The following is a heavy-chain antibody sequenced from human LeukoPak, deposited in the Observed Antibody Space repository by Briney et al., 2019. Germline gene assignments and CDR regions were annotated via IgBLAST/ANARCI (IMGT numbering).Heavy chain of an antibody. D-gene: IGHD3-22*01. J-gene: IGHJ6*03. CDR2: IYYSGST. CDR1: GGSISSYY. CDR3: ARLTQTLSITMIVVDYYYYYMDV. V-gene: IGHV4-59*08. Sequence: PSETLSLTCTVSGGSISSYYWSWIRQPPGKGLEWIGYIYYSGSTNYNPSLKSRVTISVDTSKNQFSLKLSSVTAADTAVYYCARLTQTLSITMIVVDYYYYYMDVWGKGTTVTISS.